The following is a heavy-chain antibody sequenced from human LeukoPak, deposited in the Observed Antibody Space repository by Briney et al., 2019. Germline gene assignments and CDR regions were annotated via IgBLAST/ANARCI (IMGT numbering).Heavy chain of an antibody. D-gene: IGHD2/OR15-2a*01. CDR3: AKDIRRVIRGHMDV. J-gene: IGHJ6*03. CDR1: GFTFDDYA. CDR2: ISWNSGSI. V-gene: IGHV3-9*03. Sequence: GGSLRLSGAASGFTFDDYAMHWVRQAPGKGLEWVSGISWNSGSIGYAGSVKGRFTISRDNAKNSLYLQMNSLRAEDMALYYCAKDIRRVIRGHMDVWGKGTTVTVSS.